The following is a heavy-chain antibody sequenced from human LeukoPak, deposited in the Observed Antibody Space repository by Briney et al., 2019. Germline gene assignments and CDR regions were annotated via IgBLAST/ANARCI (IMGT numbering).Heavy chain of an antibody. Sequence: PGGSLRLSCAASGFTFSSYSMNWVRQAPGKGLEWVSSISSSSSYIYYADSVKGRFTISRDNAKISLYLQMNSLRAEDTAVYYCARGGSGWPIDYWGQGTLVTVSS. CDR3: ARGGSGWPIDY. J-gene: IGHJ4*02. V-gene: IGHV3-21*01. CDR1: GFTFSSYS. D-gene: IGHD6-19*01. CDR2: ISSSSSYI.